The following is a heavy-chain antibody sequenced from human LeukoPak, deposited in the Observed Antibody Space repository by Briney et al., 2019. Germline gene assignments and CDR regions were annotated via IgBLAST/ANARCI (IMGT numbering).Heavy chain of an antibody. CDR1: GFTFSNYA. J-gene: IGHJ1*01. Sequence: GGSLRLSCAASGFTFSNYAMSWFRQAPGKGLEWVSLITGSGSGTYYADSVKGRFTISRDNSKNKLDLQMNSLRAEDTAVYYCAIDPTVPGTADYFPHWGQGTLVTVSS. V-gene: IGHV3-23*01. CDR3: AIDPTVPGTADYFPH. D-gene: IGHD6-19*01. CDR2: ITGSGSGT.